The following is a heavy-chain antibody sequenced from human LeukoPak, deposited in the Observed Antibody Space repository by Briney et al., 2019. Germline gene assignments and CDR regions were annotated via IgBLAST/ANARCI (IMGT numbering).Heavy chain of an antibody. Sequence: PGGSLRLSCAASGFTFSSYSMNWARQAPGKGLEWVSSISSSSSYIYYADSVKGRFTISRDNAKNSLYLQMNSLRAEDTAMYYCATRVVVTAMGSFDYWGQGTLVTVSS. D-gene: IGHD2-21*02. V-gene: IGHV3-21*01. CDR1: GFTFSSYS. CDR2: ISSSSSYI. J-gene: IGHJ4*02. CDR3: ATRVVVTAMGSFDY.